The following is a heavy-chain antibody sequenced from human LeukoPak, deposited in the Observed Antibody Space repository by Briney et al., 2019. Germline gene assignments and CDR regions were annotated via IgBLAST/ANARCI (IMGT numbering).Heavy chain of an antibody. CDR1: GYSFTDYW. CDR3: ARRSGSSMIEY. CDR2: IYPGDSDT. Sequence: GESLKISCKGSGYSFTDYWIGWVRQRPGKGLEWMGMIYPGDSDTRYSPSFQGQVTISAGRSISTAHLQWSSLKASDTAMYFCARRSGSSMIEYWGQGTLVTVSS. D-gene: IGHD2-2*01. J-gene: IGHJ4*02. V-gene: IGHV5-51*01.